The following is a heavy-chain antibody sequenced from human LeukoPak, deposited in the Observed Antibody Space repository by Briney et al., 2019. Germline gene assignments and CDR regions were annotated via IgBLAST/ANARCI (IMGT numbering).Heavy chain of an antibody. D-gene: IGHD3-22*01. V-gene: IGHV3-30*18. CDR3: AKVRMITMIAYDAFDI. CDR1: GFTFNTYA. CDR2: ISYNGRRK. J-gene: IGHJ3*02. Sequence: PGGSLRLSCATSGFTFNTYAIHWVRQAPGKGLEWVALISYNGRRKEYAESVKGRFTIDRDNSKSTVFLQMNSLRPDDTAVYYCAKVRMITMIAYDAFDIWGQGSMVTVSS.